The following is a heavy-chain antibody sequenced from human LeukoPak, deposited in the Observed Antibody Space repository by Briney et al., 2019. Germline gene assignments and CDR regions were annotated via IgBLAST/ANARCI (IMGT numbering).Heavy chain of an antibody. CDR2: IYTSGST. D-gene: IGHD3-10*01. CDR3: ASISYGSGSYRTDY. Sequence: PSQTLSLTCTVSGGSISSGSYYWSWIRQPAGKGLEWIGRIYTSGSTNYNPSLKSRVTISVDTSKNQFSLKLSSVTAADTAVYYCASISYGSGSYRTDYWGQGTLVTVSS. CDR1: GGSISSGSYY. J-gene: IGHJ4*02. V-gene: IGHV4-61*02.